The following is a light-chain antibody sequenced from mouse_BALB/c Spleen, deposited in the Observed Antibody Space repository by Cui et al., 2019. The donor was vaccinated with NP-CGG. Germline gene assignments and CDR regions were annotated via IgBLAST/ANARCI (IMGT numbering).Light chain of an antibody. CDR1: TGAVTTSNY. V-gene: IGLV1*01. J-gene: IGLJ1*01. Sequence: HAVATQDSALTTSPGETVTLTCRSSTGAVTTSNYANWVQEKPDHLFTGLIGGTNNRVPGVPARFSGSLIGDKAALTITGAQTEDEAIYFCALWYSNHWVFGGGTNLTVL. CDR3: ALWYSNHWV. CDR2: GTN.